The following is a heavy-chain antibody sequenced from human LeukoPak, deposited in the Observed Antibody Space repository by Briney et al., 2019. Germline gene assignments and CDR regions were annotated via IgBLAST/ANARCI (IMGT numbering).Heavy chain of an antibody. CDR1: GFTFSSYA. Sequence: PGGSLRLSCAASGFTFSSYAMSWVHQAPGKGLEWVSAISGSGGSTHYADSVKGRFTISRDNSKNTLYLQMNSLRAEDTAVYYCANPEMEYYYDSSGYSYWGQGTLVTVSS. CDR2: ISGSGGST. CDR3: ANPEMEYYYDSSGYSY. J-gene: IGHJ4*02. D-gene: IGHD3-22*01. V-gene: IGHV3-23*01.